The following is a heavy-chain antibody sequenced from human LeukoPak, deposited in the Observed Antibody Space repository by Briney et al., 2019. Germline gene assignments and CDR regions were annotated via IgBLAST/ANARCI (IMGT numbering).Heavy chain of an antibody. CDR3: ARTGYRRWFDP. J-gene: IGHJ5*02. CDR2: IYSSGNT. Sequence: SQTLSLTCNVSGDSMSSGTYAWSGGRQPPGKGLEWLAYIYSSGNTFYNPSLKTRLTVSIDTSKNHFSLKLSSVTAADTAVYYCARTGYRRWFDPWGQGTLVTVSS. CDR1: GDSMSSGTYA. D-gene: IGHD3-16*02. V-gene: IGHV4-30-4*07.